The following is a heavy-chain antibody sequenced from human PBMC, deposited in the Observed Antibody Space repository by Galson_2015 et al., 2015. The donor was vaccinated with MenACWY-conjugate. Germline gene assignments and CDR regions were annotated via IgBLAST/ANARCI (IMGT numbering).Heavy chain of an antibody. V-gene: IGHV4-38-2*02. CDR2: IYHSGNS. D-gene: IGHD3-22*01. CDR1: GYSISSGYY. CDR3: ARGLSSSSRSDYYFNWFDP. J-gene: IGHJ5*02. Sequence: SETLSLTCTVSGYSISSGYYWGWIRQLPGKGLQWIGSIYHSGNSHYNPSLKSRVTISVYTPKNQFSLKLSSGTAADTAVYYCARGLSSSSRSDYYFNWFDPWGHGTLVTVSS.